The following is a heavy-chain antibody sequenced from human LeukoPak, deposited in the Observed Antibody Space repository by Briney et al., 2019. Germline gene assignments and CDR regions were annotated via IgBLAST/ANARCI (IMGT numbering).Heavy chain of an antibody. CDR1: GFTFSSYS. D-gene: IGHD5-12*01. J-gene: IGHJ4*02. CDR3: ARDDHIVATFDY. Sequence: GGSLRLSCAASGFTFSSYSMNWVRQAPGKGLEWVSSISSSSSYTYYADSVKGRFTISRDNAKNSLYLQMNSLRAEDTAVYYCARDDHIVATFDYWGQGTLVTVSS. V-gene: IGHV3-21*01. CDR2: ISSSSSYT.